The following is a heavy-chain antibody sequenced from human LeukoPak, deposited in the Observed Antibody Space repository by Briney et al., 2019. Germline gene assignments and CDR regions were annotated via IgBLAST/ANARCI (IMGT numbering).Heavy chain of an antibody. V-gene: IGHV4-61*08. CDR2: IYYSAST. Sequence: KSSETLSLTCTVSGGSISSGDYYWSWIRQPPGKGLEWIGYIYYSASTNYNPSLKSRVTISLDTSKNQFSLKLSSVTAADTAVYYCARGGFDSADQYYSDYWGQGTLVTVSS. J-gene: IGHJ4*02. CDR3: ARGGFDSADQYYSDY. CDR1: GGSISSGDYY. D-gene: IGHD3-22*01.